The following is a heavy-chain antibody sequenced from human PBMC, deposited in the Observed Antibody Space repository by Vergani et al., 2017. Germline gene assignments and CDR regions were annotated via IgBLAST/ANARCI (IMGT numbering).Heavy chain of an antibody. CDR2: IIPIFGTA. CDR1: GGTFSSYA. J-gene: IGHJ6*02. V-gene: IGHV1-69*13. CDR3: ARGTTGTTDPGGYYYGMDV. Sequence: QVQLVQSGAEVKKPGSSVKVSCKASGGTFSSYAISWVRQAPGQGLEWMGRIIPIFGTANYAQKFQGRVTITADESTSTAYMELSSLISEDTAVYYCARGTTGTTDPGGYYYGMDVWGQGTTVTVSS. D-gene: IGHD1-1*01.